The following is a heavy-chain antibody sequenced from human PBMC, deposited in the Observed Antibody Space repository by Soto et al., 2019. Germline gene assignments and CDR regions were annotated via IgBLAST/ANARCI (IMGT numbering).Heavy chain of an antibody. CDR3: TTPSYGDYDWYFDL. V-gene: IGHV3-15*01. CDR1: GFTFSNAW. D-gene: IGHD4-17*01. Sequence: EVQLVESGGGLVKPGGSLRLSCAASGFTFSNAWMSWVRQAPGKGLEWVGRIKSKTDGGTTDYAAPVKGRFTISRDDSKNTLYLQMNSLTTEDTAVYYCTTPSYGDYDWYFDLWGRGTLVTVSS. CDR2: IKSKTDGGTT. J-gene: IGHJ2*01.